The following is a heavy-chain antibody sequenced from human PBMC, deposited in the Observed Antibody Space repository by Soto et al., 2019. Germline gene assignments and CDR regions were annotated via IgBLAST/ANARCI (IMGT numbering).Heavy chain of an antibody. V-gene: IGHV5-51*01. Sequence: PGESLKISCKGSGYSFTSYWIGWVRQMPGKGLEWMGIIYPGDSDTRYSPSFQGQVTISADKSISTAYLQRSSLKASDTAMYYCARHKGLAPYYYYGMDVWGQGTTVTVSS. CDR1: GYSFTSYW. J-gene: IGHJ6*02. CDR2: IYPGDSDT. CDR3: ARHKGLAPYYYYGMDV.